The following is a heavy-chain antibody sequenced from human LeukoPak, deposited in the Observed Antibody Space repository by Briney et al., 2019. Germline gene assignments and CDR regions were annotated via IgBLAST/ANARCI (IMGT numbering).Heavy chain of an antibody. CDR1: GFTVSSNY. V-gene: IGHV3-66*01. J-gene: IGHJ4*02. CDR2: IYSGGST. CDR3: ARDLRGTFGY. D-gene: IGHD1-7*01. Sequence: QTGGSLRLSCAASGFTVSSNYMSWVRQAPRKGLEWVSVIYSGGSTYYADSVKGRFTISRDNSKNTLYLQMNSLRAEDTAVYYCARDLRGTFGYWGQGTLVTVSS.